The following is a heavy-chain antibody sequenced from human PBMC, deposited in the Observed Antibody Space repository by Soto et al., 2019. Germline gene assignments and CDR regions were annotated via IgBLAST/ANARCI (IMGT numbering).Heavy chain of an antibody. V-gene: IGHV1-69*13. D-gene: IGHD1-7*01. J-gene: IGHJ4*02. CDR1: GGTFSSYA. CDR2: IIPIFGTA. CDR3: ARLNWNFYYFDY. Sequence: GASVKVSCKASGGTFSSYAISWVRQAPGQGLEWMGGIIPIFGTANYAQKFQGRVTITADESTSTVYMELSSLRSEDTAVYYCARLNWNFYYFDYWGQGTLVTVSS.